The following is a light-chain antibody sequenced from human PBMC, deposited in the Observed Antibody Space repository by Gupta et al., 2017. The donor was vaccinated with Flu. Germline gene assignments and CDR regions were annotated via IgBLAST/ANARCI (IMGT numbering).Light chain of an antibody. CDR2: EAS. CDR3: QQRGVWPPIT. Sequence: ATLSLSPGQGVTLSGRARQSVIDNIAWYQQKPGHTPTVLSYEASTRATGIPGRFSGSGSGTDFTLTINALEPEDFEVYYCQQRGVWPPITFGQGTRLDIK. CDR1: QSVIDN. V-gene: IGKV3-11*01. J-gene: IGKJ5*01.